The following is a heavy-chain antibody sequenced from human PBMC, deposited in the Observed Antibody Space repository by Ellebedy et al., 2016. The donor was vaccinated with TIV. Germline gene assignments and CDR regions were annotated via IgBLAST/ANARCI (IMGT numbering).Heavy chain of an antibody. CDR2: INTDGGVT. CDR3: SRGWSTPDS. Sequence: PGGSLRLSCAASGFTFSSYAMHWVRKAPGKGLKFVSTINTDGGVTHYADSVKGRFTISRDNAQDTLFLQMNSLRAEDTAVYFCSRGWSTPDSWGQGNLVIVSS. V-gene: IGHV3-64*04. D-gene: IGHD2-15*01. CDR1: GFTFSSYA. J-gene: IGHJ4*02.